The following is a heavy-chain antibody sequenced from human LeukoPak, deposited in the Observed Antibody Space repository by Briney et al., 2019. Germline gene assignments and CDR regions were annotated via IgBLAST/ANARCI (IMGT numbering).Heavy chain of an antibody. CDR1: GGSFSGYY. V-gene: IGHV4-34*01. Sequence: PSETLSLTCAVYGGSFSGYYWSWIRQPPGKGLEWIGEINHSGSTNYNPPLKSRVTISVDTSKNQFSLKLSSVTAADTAVYYCATRRGYSYGSGDNWFDPWGQGTLVTVSS. CDR3: ATRRGYSYGSGDNWFDP. J-gene: IGHJ5*02. D-gene: IGHD5-18*01. CDR2: INHSGST.